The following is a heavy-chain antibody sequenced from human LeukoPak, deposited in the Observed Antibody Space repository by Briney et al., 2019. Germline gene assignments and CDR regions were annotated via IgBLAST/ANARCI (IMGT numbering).Heavy chain of an antibody. CDR1: GGSISSYY. J-gene: IGHJ4*02. CDR3: ARHSGSGSYHSPFGN. Sequence: SETLSLTCTVSGGSISSYYWSWIRQPAGKGLEWIGRIYISGSGSTNYNPSLKSRVTMSVDTSRNQFSLKLSSVTAADTAVYYCARHSGSGSYHSPFGNWGQGTLVTVSS. D-gene: IGHD3-10*01. CDR2: IYISGSGST. V-gene: IGHV4-4*07.